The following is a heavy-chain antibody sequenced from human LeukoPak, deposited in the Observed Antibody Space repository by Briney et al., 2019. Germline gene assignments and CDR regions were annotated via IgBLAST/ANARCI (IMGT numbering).Heavy chain of an antibody. CDR2: IYYSGST. Sequence: SETLSLTCTVSGGSISSGGYYWSWIRQHPGKILEWIGYIYYSGSTYYNPSLKSRVTISVDTSKNQFSLKLSSVTAADTAVYYCAREGPYYDFWSGYYPVWGQGTTVTVSS. V-gene: IGHV4-31*03. CDR3: AREGPYYDFWSGYYPV. J-gene: IGHJ6*02. D-gene: IGHD3-3*01. CDR1: GGSISSGGYY.